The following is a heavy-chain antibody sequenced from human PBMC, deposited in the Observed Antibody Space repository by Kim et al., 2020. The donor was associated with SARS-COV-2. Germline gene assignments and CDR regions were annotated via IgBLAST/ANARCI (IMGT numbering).Heavy chain of an antibody. D-gene: IGHD4-17*01. CDR1: GGSISSYY. CDR2: IYYSGST. Sequence: SETLSLTCTVSGGSISSYYWSWIRQPPGKGLEWIGYIYYSGSTNYNPSLKSRVTISVDTSKNQFSLKLSSVTAADTAVYYCARVTQQIYGDSGMDVWGQGTTVTVSS. J-gene: IGHJ6*02. CDR3: ARVTQQIYGDSGMDV. V-gene: IGHV4-59*13.